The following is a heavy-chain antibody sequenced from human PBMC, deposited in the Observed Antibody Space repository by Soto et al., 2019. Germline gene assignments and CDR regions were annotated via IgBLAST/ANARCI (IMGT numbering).Heavy chain of an antibody. V-gene: IGHV3-23*01. CDR1: GFTFSSYA. D-gene: IGHD6-6*01. Sequence: EVQLLESGGGLVQPGGSLRLSCAASGFTFSSYALSWVRQAPGKGLEWVSAISGSGGSTYYADSVKGRFTISRDNSKNTLYLQMNSLRAEDTAVYYCAKDLGSRSSSPPFDYWGQGTLVTVSS. CDR3: AKDLGSRSSSPPFDY. CDR2: ISGSGGST. J-gene: IGHJ4*02.